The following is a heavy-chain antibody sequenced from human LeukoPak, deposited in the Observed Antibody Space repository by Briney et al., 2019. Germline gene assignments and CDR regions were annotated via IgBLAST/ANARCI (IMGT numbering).Heavy chain of an antibody. CDR1: GYTFTSYY. D-gene: IGHD2-2*01. CDR2: INPSGGST. CDR3: ARDIVVVPAAYSLGMDV. Sequence: ASVKVSCKASGYTFTSYYMHWVRQAPGQGLEWMGIINPSGGSTSYAQKFQGRVTMTRDTSTSTVYMELGSLRSEDTAAYYCARDIVVVPAAYSLGMDVWGKGTTVTVSS. V-gene: IGHV1-46*01. J-gene: IGHJ6*04.